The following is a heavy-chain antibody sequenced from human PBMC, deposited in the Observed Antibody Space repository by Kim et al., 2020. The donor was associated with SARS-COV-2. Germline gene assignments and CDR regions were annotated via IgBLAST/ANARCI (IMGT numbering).Heavy chain of an antibody. CDR1: GFTFDDYA. CDR2: ISWNSGSI. V-gene: IGHV3-9*01. J-gene: IGHJ4*02. CDR3: AKGHLGYCSSTSCSGDYFDY. D-gene: IGHD2-2*01. Sequence: GGSLRLSCAASGFTFDDYAMHWVRQAPGKGLEWVSGISWNSGSIGYADSVKGRFTISRDNDKNSLYLQMNSLRAEDTALYYCAKGHLGYCSSTSCSGDYFDYWGQGTLVTVSS.